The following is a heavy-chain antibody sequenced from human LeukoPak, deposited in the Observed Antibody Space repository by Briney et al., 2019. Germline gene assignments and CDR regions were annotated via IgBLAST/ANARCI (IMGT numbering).Heavy chain of an antibody. Sequence: SETLSLTCAVYGGSFSDYYWSWIRQPPGKGLEWIGEINHSGSTNYIPSLKSRVTISIDTSKNQFSLKLSSVTAADTAVYYCARDGTMIPHYFDYWGQGTLVTVSS. CDR2: INHSGST. D-gene: IGHD3-22*01. CDR3: ARDGTMIPHYFDY. J-gene: IGHJ4*02. V-gene: IGHV4-34*01. CDR1: GGSFSDYY.